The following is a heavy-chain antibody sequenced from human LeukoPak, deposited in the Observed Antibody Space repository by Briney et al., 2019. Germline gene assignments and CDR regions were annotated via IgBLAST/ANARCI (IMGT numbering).Heavy chain of an antibody. CDR3: AAPPSGDTSAYPIFGS. CDR2: ISSSGYAI. D-gene: IGHD3-22*01. J-gene: IGHJ4*02. CDR1: GLTLSDYY. Sequence: GGSLRLSCAASGLTLSDYYMSWIRQAPGKGLEWVSYISSSGYAIYYADSVKGRFTISRDNAKNSLYLQMNSLRAEDTAVYYCAAPPSGDTSAYPIFGSWGQGTLVTVSS. V-gene: IGHV3-11*01.